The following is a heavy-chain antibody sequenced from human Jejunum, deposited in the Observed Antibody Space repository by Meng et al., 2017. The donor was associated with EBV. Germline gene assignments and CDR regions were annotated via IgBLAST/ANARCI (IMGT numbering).Heavy chain of an antibody. CDR1: GYTFIDYH. CDR3: VGEIVAPYSFDQ. Sequence: MHLVKVGVVLKHPGSSVKISCKTSGYTFIDYHVHWVRQAPGRGLEWMGILNPNNGATSYAQRIRGRVTMTMDTSTSTVYMELSSLRSEDTALYYCVGEIVAPYSFDQWGQGTLVTVSS. J-gene: IGHJ4*02. V-gene: IGHV1-46*01. CDR2: LNPNNGAT. D-gene: IGHD5-12*01.